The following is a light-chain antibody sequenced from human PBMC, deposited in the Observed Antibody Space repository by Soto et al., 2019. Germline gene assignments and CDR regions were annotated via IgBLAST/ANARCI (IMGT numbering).Light chain of an antibody. Sequence: QSALTQPPSASGSPGQSVTISCTGTSRDVGAYNYVSWYQQHPGKAPKLMIYEVSKRPSGVPDRFSGSKSGSTASLTVSGLQAEDEADYYGSSYACSSVVFGGGPKLTVL. CDR1: SRDVGAYNY. CDR2: EVS. V-gene: IGLV2-8*01. J-gene: IGLJ2*01. CDR3: SSYACSSVV.